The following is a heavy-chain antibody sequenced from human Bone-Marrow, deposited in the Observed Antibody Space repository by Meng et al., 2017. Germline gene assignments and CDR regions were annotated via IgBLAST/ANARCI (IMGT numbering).Heavy chain of an antibody. D-gene: IGHD5-12*01. V-gene: IGHV3-30*04. CDR1: GFTFSSYA. CDR2: ISYDGSNK. J-gene: IGHJ4*02. Sequence: GESLKISCAASGFTFSSYAMHWVHQAPGKGLEWVAVISYDGSNKYYADSVKGRFTISRDNSKNTLYLQMNSRRAEDTAVYYCARVARRFGGYDLDYWGQGTLVTVSS. CDR3: ARVARRFGGYDLDY.